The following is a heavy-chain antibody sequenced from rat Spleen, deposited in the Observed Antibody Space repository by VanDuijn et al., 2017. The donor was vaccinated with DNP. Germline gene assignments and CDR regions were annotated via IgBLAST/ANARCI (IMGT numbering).Heavy chain of an antibody. J-gene: IGHJ3*01. Sequence: EVQLVESGGGLVQPGRSLKLSCAASGFTFSDYNMAWVRQAPKKGLEWVTTIIYDGARTYYRDSVKGRFTISRDNAKNTLSLQMDSLRSEDTATYYCATSYYYDGSSYPTFAYWGQGTLVTVSS. CDR3: ATSYYYDGSSYPTFAY. CDR1: GFTFSDYN. CDR2: IIYDGART. V-gene: IGHV5S10*01. D-gene: IGHD1-12*02.